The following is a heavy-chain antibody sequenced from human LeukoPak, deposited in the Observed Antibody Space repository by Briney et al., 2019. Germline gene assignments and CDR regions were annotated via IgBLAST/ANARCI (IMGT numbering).Heavy chain of an antibody. D-gene: IGHD3-9*01. J-gene: IGHJ4*02. CDR2: IYYSGST. Sequence: SETLSLTCTVSGGSISSSSYYWGWIRQPPGKGLEWIGSIYYSGSTYYNPSLKSRVTISVDTSKNQFSLKLSSVTAADTAVYYCISSGYYPGEYWGQETLVTVSS. CDR1: GGSISSSSYY. V-gene: IGHV4-39*07. CDR3: ISSGYYPGEY.